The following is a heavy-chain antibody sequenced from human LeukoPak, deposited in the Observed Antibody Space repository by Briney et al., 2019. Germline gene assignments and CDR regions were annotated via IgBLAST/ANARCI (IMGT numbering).Heavy chain of an antibody. CDR3: ARGYSSSWTPNWYFDL. Sequence: PGGSLRLSCAASGFTFDDYTMHWVRQAPGKGLEWVSLISWDGDSTYYADSVKGRFTISRDNAKNSLYLQMNSLRAEDTAVYYCARGYSSSWTPNWYFDLWGRGTLVTVSS. J-gene: IGHJ2*01. CDR2: ISWDGDST. CDR1: GFTFDDYT. D-gene: IGHD6-13*01. V-gene: IGHV3-43*01.